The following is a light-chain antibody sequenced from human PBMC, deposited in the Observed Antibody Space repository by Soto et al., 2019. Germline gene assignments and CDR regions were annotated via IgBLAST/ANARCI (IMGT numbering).Light chain of an antibody. Sequence: EIVLTQSPGTLSLSPGERATLSCRASQSVSSSYLAWYQQKPGQAPRLLIYGASSRATGIPDRFSGSGSGTDFTLTIGGLELEDFAGYYCRQYVGSPPFTFALGPKWISN. CDR1: QSVSSSY. V-gene: IGKV3-20*01. CDR2: GAS. CDR3: RQYVGSPPFT. J-gene: IGKJ3*01.